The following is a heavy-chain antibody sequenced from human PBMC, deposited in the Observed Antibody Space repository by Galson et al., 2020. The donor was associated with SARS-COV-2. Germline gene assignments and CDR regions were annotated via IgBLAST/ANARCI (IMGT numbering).Heavy chain of an antibody. CDR1: GFIFSDHA. Sequence: GESLKISCAASGFIFSDHAMYWVRQAPGKGLEWVAVISYDGSNEEYSDAVKGRFTISRDNSKITLYLQMNSLRPDDTAQYYCAKDSRPLNDPYGMDVWGQGTTVTVS. CDR2: ISYDGSNE. V-gene: IGHV3-30*18. D-gene: IGHD1-1*01. CDR3: AKDSRPLNDPYGMDV. J-gene: IGHJ6*02.